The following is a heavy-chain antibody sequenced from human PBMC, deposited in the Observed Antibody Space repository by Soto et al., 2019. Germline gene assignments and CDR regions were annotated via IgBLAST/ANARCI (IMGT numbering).Heavy chain of an antibody. CDR3: ARASNGWYYDY. CDR2: ISYDGSNK. J-gene: IGHJ4*02. V-gene: IGHV3-30-3*01. CDR1: GFTFSSYA. D-gene: IGHD6-19*01. Sequence: QVQLVESGGGVVQPGRSLRLSCAASGFTFSSYAMHWVRQAPGKGLEWVAVISYDGSNKYYADSVKGRFTISRDNSKNTLYLQMNSLRAEATAVYYCARASNGWYYDYWGQGTLVNVSS.